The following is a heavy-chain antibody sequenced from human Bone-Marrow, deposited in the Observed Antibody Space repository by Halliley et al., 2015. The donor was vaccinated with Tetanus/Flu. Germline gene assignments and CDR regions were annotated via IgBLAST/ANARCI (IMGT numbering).Heavy chain of an antibody. V-gene: IGHV3-30*07. D-gene: IGHD3-22*01. J-gene: IGHJ4*02. CDR2: ILSKGSEE. CDR3: ARDDDTRGHFSRLE. Sequence: VAVILSKGSEENYADSVKGRFAISRDFPKNTLYLQMNSRRVEDTAVYYCARDDDTRGHFSRLEWGQGTLVTVSS.